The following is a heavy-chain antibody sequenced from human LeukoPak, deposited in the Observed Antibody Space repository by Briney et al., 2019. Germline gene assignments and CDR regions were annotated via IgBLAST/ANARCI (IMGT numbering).Heavy chain of an antibody. V-gene: IGHV3-21*04. J-gene: IGHJ4*02. Sequence: GGSLRLSCAASGSTFSSYSMNWVRQAPGKGLEWVSSITSSTNYIYYADSVKGRFTISRDDAKNTLYLQMNSPRAEDTAVYYCARDTNYYDSSGYYSGSDFDYWGQGTLVTVSS. CDR3: ARDTNYYDSSGYYSGSDFDY. D-gene: IGHD3-22*01. CDR2: ITSSTNYI. CDR1: GSTFSSYS.